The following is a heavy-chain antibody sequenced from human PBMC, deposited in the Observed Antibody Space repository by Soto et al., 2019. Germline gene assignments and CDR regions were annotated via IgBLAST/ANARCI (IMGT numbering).Heavy chain of an antibody. CDR1: GFTFSSYW. J-gene: IGHJ4*02. CDR2: IKQDGSEK. V-gene: IGHV3-7*01. CDR3: ARDPRYDILTGYYHPLDY. D-gene: IGHD3-9*01. Sequence: PGGSLRLSCAASGFTFSSYWMSWVRQAPGKGLEWVANIKQDGSEKYYVDSVKGRFTISRDNAKNSLYLQMNSLRAEDTAVYYCARDPRYDILTGYYHPLDYWGQGTLVTVSS.